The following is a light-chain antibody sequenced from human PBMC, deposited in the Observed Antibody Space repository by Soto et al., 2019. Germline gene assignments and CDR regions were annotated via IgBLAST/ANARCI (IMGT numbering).Light chain of an antibody. CDR2: FND. CDR3: ASWDDSLKGVL. J-gene: IGLJ3*02. CDR1: RSNIGSNL. V-gene: IGLV1-44*01. Sequence: QSVLTQPPSASGTPGQRVSISCSGGRSNIGSNLVSWYQQLPGTAPKLLLYFNDQRPSGVPDRFSGPKSGTSASLAVSELQSEDEADYFCASWDDSLKGVLFGGGNKLTVL.